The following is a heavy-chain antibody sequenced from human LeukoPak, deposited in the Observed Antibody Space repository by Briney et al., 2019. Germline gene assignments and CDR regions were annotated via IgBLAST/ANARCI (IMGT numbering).Heavy chain of an antibody. CDR2: IHHDGRI. Sequence: SETQSLTCTVSGGSINSGGYYWNWVRQPPGKGLEWIGEIHHDGRINYNPSLKSRVTLSVDKSKNQFSLRLNSVTAADTAMYYCARSHDHLWGNYPDYWGQGTLVTVSS. D-gene: IGHD3-16*02. V-gene: IGHV4-39*07. J-gene: IGHJ4*02. CDR1: GGSINSGGYY. CDR3: ARSHDHLWGNYPDY.